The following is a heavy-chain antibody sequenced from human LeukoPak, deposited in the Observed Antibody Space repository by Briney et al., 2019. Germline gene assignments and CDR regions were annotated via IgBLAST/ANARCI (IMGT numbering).Heavy chain of an antibody. D-gene: IGHD3-9*01. CDR3: ARRYPFYGMDV. CDR1: GSTFSNYE. V-gene: IGHV3-48*03. Sequence: GGSLRLSCAVPGSTFSNYEINWVRQAPGKGLEWISYISSSGSTIYDADSVKGRFTISRDNAKNSLYLLMNSLRAEDTGVYYCARRYPFYGMDVWGQGTTVTVSS. J-gene: IGHJ6*02. CDR2: ISSSGSTI.